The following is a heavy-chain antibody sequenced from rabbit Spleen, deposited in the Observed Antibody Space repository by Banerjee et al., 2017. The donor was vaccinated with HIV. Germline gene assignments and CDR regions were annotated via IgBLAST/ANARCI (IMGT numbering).Heavy chain of an antibody. J-gene: IGHJ3*01. CDR3: AREKSGIVGYDL. Sequence: QSLEESGGGLVKPGASLTLTCKASGIDFSSYYYMCWVRQAPGKGLELIACIYTRSGTTYYASWAKGRFTISKTSSTTMTLQMTSLTAADTATYFCAREKSGIVGYDLWGQGTLVTVS. CDR2: IYTRSGTT. V-gene: IGHV1S40*01. D-gene: IGHD6-1*01. CDR1: GIDFSSYYY.